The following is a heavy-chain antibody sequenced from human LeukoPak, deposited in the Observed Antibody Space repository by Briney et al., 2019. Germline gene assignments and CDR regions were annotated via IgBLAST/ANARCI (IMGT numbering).Heavy chain of an antibody. D-gene: IGHD6-19*01. CDR1: GFTFSSYA. V-gene: IGHV3-48*03. CDR2: ISTSGSSI. CDR3: ARDRSGWYYFDY. J-gene: IGHJ4*02. Sequence: GGFLRLSCAASGFTFSSYAMNWVRQAPGKGLEWVSYISTSGSSIYYADSVKGRFTMSRDNAKNSLFLEMNSLGAEDTAVYYCARDRSGWYYFDYWGQGVLVTVSS.